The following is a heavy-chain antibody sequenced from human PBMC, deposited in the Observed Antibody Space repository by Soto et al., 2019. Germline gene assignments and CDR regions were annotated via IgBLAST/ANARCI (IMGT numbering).Heavy chain of an antibody. D-gene: IGHD3-16*02. CDR3: AKSRVFIGAIVTLLDS. Sequence: EVQLLESGGGLVQPGGSLTLSCATSGFTFSSYAMVWVRQAAEKGLEWVASISNNGDTAYYADSVKGRFTISRGNSETTRYLQMNGLRADDTALYFCAKSRVFIGAIVTLLDSWGQGTQVTVSS. CDR1: GFTFSSYA. CDR2: ISNNGDTA. J-gene: IGHJ4*02. V-gene: IGHV3-23*01.